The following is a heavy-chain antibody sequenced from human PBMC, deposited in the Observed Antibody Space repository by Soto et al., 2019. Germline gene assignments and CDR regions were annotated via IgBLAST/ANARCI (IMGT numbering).Heavy chain of an antibody. Sequence: QVQLQESGPGLVKPSEALSLTCSVSGGSVSSPGYYWSWIRQPPGKGLEWIGYIYYTGSTDYNPSLKSRVTISIDTSKNQFSLKVNSVTAADTAFYYCARETYDTSGPRIHYWGQGTLVTVSS. CDR2: IYYTGST. J-gene: IGHJ4*02. V-gene: IGHV4-61*08. CDR1: GGSVSSPGYY. CDR3: ARETYDTSGPRIHY. D-gene: IGHD3-9*01.